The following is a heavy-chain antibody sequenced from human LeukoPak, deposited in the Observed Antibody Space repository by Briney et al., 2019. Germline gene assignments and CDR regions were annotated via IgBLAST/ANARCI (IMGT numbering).Heavy chain of an antibody. D-gene: IGHD3-10*01. CDR1: GGSVSSYY. J-gene: IGHJ4*02. V-gene: IGHV4-4*08. CDR2: IHNSGRT. Sequence: PSETLSLTCSVSGGSVSSYYWSWIRQSPGKGLEWIGYIHNSGRTNYNPSLKSRVTGFVDTSKNQVSLKLSSVTAADTAVYYCARYGSGSSDLDYWGQGTLVTVSS. CDR3: ARYGSGSSDLDY.